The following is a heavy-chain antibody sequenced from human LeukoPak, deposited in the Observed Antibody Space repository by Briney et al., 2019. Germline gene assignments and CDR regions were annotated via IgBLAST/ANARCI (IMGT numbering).Heavy chain of an antibody. J-gene: IGHJ3*02. CDR3: ARLGYCSSTSCDIGAFDI. Sequence: ASVKVSCKASGYTFTGCYMHWVRQAPGQGLEWMGWINPNSGGTNYAQKFQGRVTMTRDTSISTAYMELSRLRSDDTAVYYCARLGYCSSTSCDIGAFDIWGQGTMVTVSS. CDR2: INPNSGGT. CDR1: GYTFTGCY. V-gene: IGHV1-2*02. D-gene: IGHD2-2*02.